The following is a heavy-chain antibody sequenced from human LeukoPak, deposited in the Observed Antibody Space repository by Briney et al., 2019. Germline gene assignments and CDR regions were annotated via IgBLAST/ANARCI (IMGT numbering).Heavy chain of an antibody. J-gene: IGHJ4*02. D-gene: IGHD2-21*02. V-gene: IGHV3-23*01. Sequence: PGGSLRLSCAASGFTFSSYAMSWVRQAPGKGLDWVSAISGSGGSTYYADSVKGRFTISRDNSKNTLYLQMNSLRAEDTAVYYCAKSSLVVVTAGDYWGQGTLVTVSS. CDR3: AKSSLVVVTAGDY. CDR2: ISGSGGST. CDR1: GFTFSSYA.